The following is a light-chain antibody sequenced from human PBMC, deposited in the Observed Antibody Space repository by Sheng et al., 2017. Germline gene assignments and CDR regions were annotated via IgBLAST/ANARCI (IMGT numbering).Light chain of an antibody. CDR2: VDS. CDR1: NIGSKS. Sequence: SYVLTQPPSVSVGPGQTARITCGGNNIGSKSVYWYQQKPGQAPVLVVYVDSDRPSGIPGRFSVFNSGNTATLTISRVEAGDEADYYCQVWDDSSDHVVFGGGTKLTVL. J-gene: IGLJ2*01. CDR3: QVWDDSSDHVV. V-gene: IGLV3-21*02.